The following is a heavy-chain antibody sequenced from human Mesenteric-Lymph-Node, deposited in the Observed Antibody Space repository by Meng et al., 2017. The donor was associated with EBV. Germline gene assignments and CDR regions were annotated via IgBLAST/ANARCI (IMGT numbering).Heavy chain of an antibody. J-gene: IGHJ4*02. V-gene: IGHV4-34*01. CDR3: ARVDYTKSLPFDY. CDR1: GGSFNDYS. D-gene: IGHD2-2*02. Sequence: QVQLQQWGAGVLKPSATLSLTCAGYGGSFNDYSWTWIRQPPGKGLEWIGEIDHSGSNNYNPSLKSRVTMAVDTSKNQFSLKLASVTAADTAVYYCARVDYTKSLPFDYWGRGTLVTVSS. CDR2: IDHSGSN.